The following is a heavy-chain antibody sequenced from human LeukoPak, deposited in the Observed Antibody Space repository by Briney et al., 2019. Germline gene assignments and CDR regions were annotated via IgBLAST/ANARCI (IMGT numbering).Heavy chain of an antibody. CDR2: IYTSGTT. CDR1: GVSIRSGSYY. Sequence: SETLSLTCTVSGVSIRSGSYYWSRIRQPAGKGLEWIGRIYTSGTTNYNPSLKSRVTISLGTSKSQFSLKLSSVTAADTAVYYCAREVSDYDILTGWIDYWGQGALVSVSS. V-gene: IGHV4-61*02. D-gene: IGHD3-9*01. CDR3: AREVSDYDILTGWIDY. J-gene: IGHJ4*02.